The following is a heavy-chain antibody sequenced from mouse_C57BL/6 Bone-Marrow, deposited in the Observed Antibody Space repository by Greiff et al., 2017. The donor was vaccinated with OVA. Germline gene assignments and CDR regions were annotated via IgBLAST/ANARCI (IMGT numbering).Heavy chain of an antibody. CDR3: EGYGYAMDY. D-gene: IGHD3-1*01. Sequence: EVKLMESGPGLVKPSQSLSLTCSVTGYSITSGYYWNWIRQFPGNKLEWMGYISYDGSNNYNPSLKNRISITRDTSKNQFFLKLNSVTTEDTATYYCEGYGYAMDYWGQGTSVTVSS. CDR1: GYSITSGYY. J-gene: IGHJ4*01. V-gene: IGHV3-6*01. CDR2: ISYDGSN.